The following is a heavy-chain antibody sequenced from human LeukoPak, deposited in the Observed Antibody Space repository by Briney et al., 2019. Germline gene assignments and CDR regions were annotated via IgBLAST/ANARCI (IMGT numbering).Heavy chain of an antibody. CDR1: GYTFIGYS. CDR3: ALTVAGPNYFDY. J-gene: IGHJ4*02. CDR2: INPNSGGT. V-gene: IGHV1-2*02. Sequence: ASVKVSCKASGYTFIGYSMHWVRQAPGQGLEWMGWINPNSGGTNYAQKFQGRVTMTRDTSINTAYMELSRLRSDDTAVYYCALTVAGPNYFDYWGQGTLVTVSS. D-gene: IGHD6-19*01.